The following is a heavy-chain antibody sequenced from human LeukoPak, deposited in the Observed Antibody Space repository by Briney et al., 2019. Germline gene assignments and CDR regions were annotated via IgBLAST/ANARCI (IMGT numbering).Heavy chain of an antibody. CDR1: GFTFSDHY. V-gene: IGHV3-72*01. Sequence: GGSLRLSCAASGFTFSDHYMDWVRQAPGKGLEWVGRSRSKANSYTTEYAASVKGRFTISRDDSKNSLYLQMNSLKTEDTAVYYCAREAKDSSGFKLGAFDIWGQGTMVTVSS. J-gene: IGHJ3*02. D-gene: IGHD3-22*01. CDR3: AREAKDSSGFKLGAFDI. CDR2: SRSKANSYTT.